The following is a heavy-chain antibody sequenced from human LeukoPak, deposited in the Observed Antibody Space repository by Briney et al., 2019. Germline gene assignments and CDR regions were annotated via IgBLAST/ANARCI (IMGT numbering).Heavy chain of an antibody. Sequence: ASVKVSCKASGYTFTSYDINWVRQATGQGLEWMGWMNPNSGNTGYAQKFQGRVTMTRNTSISTAYMELSSLRSEDTAVYYCAKRAYGDYGNYYYMDVWGKGTTVTVSS. J-gene: IGHJ6*03. CDR1: GYTFTSYD. CDR2: MNPNSGNT. D-gene: IGHD4-17*01. CDR3: AKRAYGDYGNYYYMDV. V-gene: IGHV1-8*01.